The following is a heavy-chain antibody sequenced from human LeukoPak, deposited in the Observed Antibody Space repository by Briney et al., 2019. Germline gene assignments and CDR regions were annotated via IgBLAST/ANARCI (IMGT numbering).Heavy chain of an antibody. J-gene: IGHJ6*03. Sequence: GGSLRLSCAASGFTFSSFAMTWVRQAPGKGLEWGSTVSGSAGRTDYADSVKGRFTISRDNLKNTLYLQMNGLRAEDTAVYYCAKNRGHCVDGVCHNYYYMDVWGRGTTVTVFS. CDR2: VSGSAGRT. CDR3: AKNRGHCVDGVCHNYYYMDV. D-gene: IGHD2-8*02. CDR1: GFTFSSFA. V-gene: IGHV3-23*01.